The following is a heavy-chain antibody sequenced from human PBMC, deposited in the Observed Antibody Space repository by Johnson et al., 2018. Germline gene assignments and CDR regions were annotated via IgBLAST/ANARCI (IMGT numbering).Heavy chain of an antibody. Sequence: VQLVESGPGLVKPSETLSLTCFVSGGSISSSSYYWGWIRQPPGKGLEWIGTICYSGSTYYNPSLKSRVTISVDTSKNQFSLKLTSVTVADTAVYYCARYYYSYGMDVWGQGTTVTVSS. V-gene: IGHV4-39*01. CDR3: ARYYYSYGMDV. J-gene: IGHJ6*02. CDR2: ICYSGST. CDR1: GGSISSSSYY.